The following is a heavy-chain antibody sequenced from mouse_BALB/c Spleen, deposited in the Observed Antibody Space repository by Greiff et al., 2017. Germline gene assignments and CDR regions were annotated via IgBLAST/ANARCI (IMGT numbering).Heavy chain of an antibody. V-gene: IGHV5-6-3*01. J-gene: IGHJ4*01. CDR3: ASVITTVAPYAMDY. CDR1: GFTFSSYG. D-gene: IGHD1-1*01. Sequence: EVKLVESGGGLVQPGGSLKLSCAASGFTFSSYGMSWVRQTPDKRLELVATINSNGGSTYYPDSVKGRFTISRDNAKNTLYLQMSSLKSEDTAMYYCASVITTVAPYAMDYWGQGTSVTVSS. CDR2: INSNGGST.